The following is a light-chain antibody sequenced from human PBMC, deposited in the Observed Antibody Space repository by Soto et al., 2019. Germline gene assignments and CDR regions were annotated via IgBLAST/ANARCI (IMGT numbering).Light chain of an antibody. CDR2: GAS. CDR1: QSVSSSY. CDR3: QQLTDWPPQWT. V-gene: IGKV3D-20*02. Sequence: EIVLTQSPGTLSLSPGERATLSCRASQSVSSSYLAWYQQKPGQAPRLLIYGASSRATVIPDRFSGSGSGTDFTLTISSLEPEDFAVYYCQQLTDWPPQWTFGQGTKVDIK. J-gene: IGKJ1*01.